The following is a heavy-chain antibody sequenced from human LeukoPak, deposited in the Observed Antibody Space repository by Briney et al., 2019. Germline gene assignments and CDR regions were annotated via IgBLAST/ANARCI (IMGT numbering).Heavy chain of an antibody. Sequence: EGSLRLSCAASGFTFDDYGMSWVRQAPGKGLEWVLDISGSGGSTYYADSVRGRFTISRDNSKNTLYLQMNSLRAEDTAVYYCAKGYCSSTSCHGSYWYFDLWGRGALVTVSS. V-gene: IGHV3-23*01. D-gene: IGHD2-2*01. CDR3: AKGYCSSTSCHGSYWYFDL. CDR1: GFTFDDYG. J-gene: IGHJ2*01. CDR2: ISGSGGST.